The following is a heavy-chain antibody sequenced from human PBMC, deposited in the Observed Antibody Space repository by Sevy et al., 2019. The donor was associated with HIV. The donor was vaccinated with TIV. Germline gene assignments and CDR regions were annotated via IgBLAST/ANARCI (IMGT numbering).Heavy chain of an antibody. CDR2: INYSGST. CDR3: ARGFVTGRGAEGAFDV. CDR1: GGSFSAFY. J-gene: IGHJ3*01. V-gene: IGHV4-34*01. D-gene: IGHD3-10*01. Sequence: SETLSLTCAVYGGSFSAFYWSWIRQPPGKGLEWVGEINYSGSTTYSWTLKSLVSMSADPSKNQFSLNMTSLTAADTTVYYCARGFVTGRGAEGAFDVWGQGTMVTVSS.